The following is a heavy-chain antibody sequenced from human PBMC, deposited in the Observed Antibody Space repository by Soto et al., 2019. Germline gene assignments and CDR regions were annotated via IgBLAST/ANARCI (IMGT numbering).Heavy chain of an antibody. D-gene: IGHD6-6*01. J-gene: IGHJ5*02. CDR1: GYTLTDLS. CDR3: ATLPDDSSSSGWFDP. Sequence: ASVKVSRKVSGYTLTDLSLHWVRQAPGKGLEWMGGFDPEDGETIYAQKFQGRLTMTEDTSTDTAYMELSSLRSEDTAVYYGATLPDDSSSSGWFDPWGQGTLVTVSS. CDR2: FDPEDGET. V-gene: IGHV1-24*01.